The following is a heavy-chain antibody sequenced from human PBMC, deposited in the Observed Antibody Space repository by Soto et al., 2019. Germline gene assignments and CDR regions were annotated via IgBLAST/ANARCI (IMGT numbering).Heavy chain of an antibody. J-gene: IGHJ3*02. CDR3: AGELGVDAFVM. V-gene: IGHV4-30-2*01. D-gene: IGHD7-27*01. CDR2: IYHSGST. Sequence: PSETLSLTCAVSGGSISRGGYSWSWIRQPPGKGLEWIGYIYHSGSTYYNPSPKSRVTISVDRSKNHFSLKLSSVTAASTAVYYCAGELGVDAFVMWGQGTMVTVSS. CDR1: GGSISRGGYS.